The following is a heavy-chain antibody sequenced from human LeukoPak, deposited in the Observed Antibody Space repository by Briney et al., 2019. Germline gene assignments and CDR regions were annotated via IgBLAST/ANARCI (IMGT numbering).Heavy chain of an antibody. CDR3: ARDSSGWGNDAFDI. CDR2: IYYSGST. J-gene: IGHJ3*02. Sequence: PSETLSLTCTVSGGSISSGGYYWRWIRQHPGKGLEWIGYIYYSGSTYYNPSLESRVTISVDTSKNQFSLKLSSVTAADTAVYYCARDSSGWGNDAFDIWGQGTMVTVSS. V-gene: IGHV4-31*03. D-gene: IGHD6-19*01. CDR1: GGSISSGGYY.